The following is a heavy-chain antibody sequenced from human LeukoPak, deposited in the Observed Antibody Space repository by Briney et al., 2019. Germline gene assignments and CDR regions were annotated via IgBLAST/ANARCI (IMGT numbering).Heavy chain of an antibody. CDR1: GGSISSGSYY. V-gene: IGHV4-61*02. Sequence: SETLSLTCTVSGGSISSGSYYWSWIRQPAGKGLEWIGRIYTSGSTNYNPSLKSRVTISVDTSKNQFSLKLSSVTAADTAVYYCARANPEWGLLGTLGAFDIWGQGTMVTVSS. J-gene: IGHJ3*02. CDR2: IYTSGST. CDR3: ARANPEWGLLGTLGAFDI. D-gene: IGHD1-26*01.